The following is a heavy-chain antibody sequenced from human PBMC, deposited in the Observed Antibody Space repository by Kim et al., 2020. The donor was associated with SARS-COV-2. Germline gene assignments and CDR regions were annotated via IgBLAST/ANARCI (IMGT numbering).Heavy chain of an antibody. Sequence: GGSLRLSCAASGFSFSSYGMHWVRQAPGKGLEWLAVIWYDGSEKYYADSVKGRFTISRDNPKNTVYLQMNSLRAEDTAVYYCARWGPSVAGHCDYWGQGTLVTVSS. CDR3: ARWGPSVAGHCDY. D-gene: IGHD6-19*01. J-gene: IGHJ4*02. V-gene: IGHV3-33*01. CDR1: GFSFSSYG. CDR2: IWYDGSEK.